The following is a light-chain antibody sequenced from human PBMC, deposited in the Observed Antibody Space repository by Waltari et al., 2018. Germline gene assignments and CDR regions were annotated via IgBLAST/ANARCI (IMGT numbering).Light chain of an antibody. J-gene: IGLJ3*02. CDR1: SSDAGFYNY. CDR3: NSYTGSSSWV. V-gene: IGLV2-14*01. CDR2: DVS. Sequence: QSALTQPASLSGSPGQSITISCYGTSSDAGFYNYVSWYQQHPGKAPKLMIYDVSQRPSGVSDRFSGSKSGNTASLTISGLQAEDETDYYCNSYTGSSSWVFGGGTKVTVL.